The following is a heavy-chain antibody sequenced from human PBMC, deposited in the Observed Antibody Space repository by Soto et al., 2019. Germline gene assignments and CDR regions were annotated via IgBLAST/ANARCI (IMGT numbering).Heavy chain of an antibody. J-gene: IGHJ4*02. Sequence: GGSLRLSCAASGFTVSSNYMSWVRQAPGKGLEWVSVIYSGGSTYYADSVKGRFTISRDNAKNTLYLQMNSLRAEDTAVFYCTKHLSNGSPDYWGQGTLVTVSS. V-gene: IGHV3-53*01. CDR1: GFTVSSNY. CDR2: IYSGGST. CDR3: TKHLSNGSPDY. D-gene: IGHD2-8*01.